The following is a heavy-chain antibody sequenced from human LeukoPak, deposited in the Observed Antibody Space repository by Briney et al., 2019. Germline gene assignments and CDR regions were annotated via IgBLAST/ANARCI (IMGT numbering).Heavy chain of an antibody. Sequence: ASVKVSCKASGYTFTSYSISWVRHAPGQGLEWMWWISAYNGNTNYAQKLQCRVTMTTDTSTSTAYMELRSLRSDDTAVYYCARAGYCDGDCYSFFDYWGQGTLVTVSS. J-gene: IGHJ4*02. V-gene: IGHV1-18*01. CDR2: ISAYNGNT. D-gene: IGHD2-21*02. CDR1: GYTFTSYS. CDR3: ARAGYCDGDCYSFFDY.